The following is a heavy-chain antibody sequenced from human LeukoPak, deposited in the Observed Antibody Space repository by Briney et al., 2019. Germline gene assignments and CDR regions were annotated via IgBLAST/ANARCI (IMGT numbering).Heavy chain of an antibody. J-gene: IGHJ4*02. CDR2: ISGSDST. CDR3: AKGVRFLDWWILDY. V-gene: IGHV3-23*01. Sequence: GGSLRLPCAASGFTFSSYAMSWVRQAPGKGLGWVSAISGSDSTYYADSVKGRFTISRDNSKNTLYLQMNSLRAEDTAIYYCAKGVRFLDWWILDYWGQGSLVTVSS. D-gene: IGHD3-9*01. CDR1: GFTFSSYA.